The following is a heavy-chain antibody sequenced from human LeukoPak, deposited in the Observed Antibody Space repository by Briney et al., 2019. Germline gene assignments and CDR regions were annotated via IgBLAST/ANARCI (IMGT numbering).Heavy chain of an antibody. CDR3: TVLYTNSSVLDY. V-gene: IGHV1-58*01. CDR2: IVVGSGNT. Sequence: PGASVKVSCKASGFIFSSSAVQWVRQARGQRLEWIGWIVVGSGNTNYAQKFQERVTITRDMSTSTAFMDLGSLRSEDTAMYYCTVLYTNSSVLDYWGQGTLVTVSS. D-gene: IGHD6-6*01. J-gene: IGHJ4*02. CDR1: GFIFSSSA.